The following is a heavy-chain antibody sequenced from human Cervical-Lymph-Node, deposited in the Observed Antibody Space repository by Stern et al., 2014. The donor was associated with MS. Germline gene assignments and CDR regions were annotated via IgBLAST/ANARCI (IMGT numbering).Heavy chain of an antibody. CDR3: MGVGDAMHV. CDR2: MSFVGGNR. Sequence: DQLVESGGGVVQPGRSLTLSCAASGFSLSNSGMHWVRQAPGTGLEWVAVMSFVGGNRKYGDSVKGRFSISRDIANNTLFLQMNSLRPEDTAVYYCMGVGDAMHVWGQGTTVIVSS. CDR1: GFSLSNSG. V-gene: IGHV3-30*03. J-gene: IGHJ6*02.